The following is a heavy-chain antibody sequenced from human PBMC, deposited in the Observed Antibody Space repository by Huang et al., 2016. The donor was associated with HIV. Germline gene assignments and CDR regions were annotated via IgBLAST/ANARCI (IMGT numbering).Heavy chain of an antibody. J-gene: IGHJ6*03. CDR1: GGSFKFSG. CDR2: ILPMVCSA. D-gene: IGHD2-8*01. CDR3: ENGATFEICTPDYSGWHYSMDI. V-gene: IGHV1-69*13. Sequence: QVHLVQSGAEVKQPGSSVRVSCTASGGSFKFSGIRWVRQAPCKGLEWLGGILPMVCSANYAQKTSARATITSRESTTPIYMNLTSLRPEETDVDYCENGATFEICTPDYSGWHYSMDIWGEGTTVTVSS.